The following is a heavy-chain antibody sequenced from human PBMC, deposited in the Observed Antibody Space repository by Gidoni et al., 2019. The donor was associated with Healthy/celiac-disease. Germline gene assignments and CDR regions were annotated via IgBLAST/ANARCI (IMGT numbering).Heavy chain of an antibody. V-gene: IGHV3-33*01. J-gene: IGHJ3*02. Sequence: QVQLGELGGGGVQSGSSWRRSGGASGLTSRSKGMHWVRQAPGKGLEWVAVIWYDGSNRCYADSVKGRFTISRDNSKNTLYLHMNSLRAENTAVYYWARDGLYYDILTGYDAFDIWGQGTMVTVSS. D-gene: IGHD3-9*01. CDR3: ARDGLYYDILTGYDAFDI. CDR1: GLTSRSKG. CDR2: IWYDGSNR.